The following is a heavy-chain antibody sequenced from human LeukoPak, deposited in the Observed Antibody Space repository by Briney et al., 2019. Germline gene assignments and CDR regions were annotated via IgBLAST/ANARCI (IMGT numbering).Heavy chain of an antibody. Sequence: SETLSLTCTVSGGSISSYYWSWIRQPPGKGLEWIGYIYYSGSTNYNPSLKSRVTISVDTSKNQFSLKLSSVTAADTAVYYCAREREGIAAPLFDYWGQGTLVTVSS. CDR2: IYYSGST. CDR1: GGSISSYY. V-gene: IGHV4-59*01. J-gene: IGHJ4*02. D-gene: IGHD6-13*01. CDR3: AREREGIAAPLFDY.